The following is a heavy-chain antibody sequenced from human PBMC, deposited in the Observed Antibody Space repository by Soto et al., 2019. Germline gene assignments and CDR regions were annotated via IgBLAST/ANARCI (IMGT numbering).Heavy chain of an antibody. CDR3: ARQKAWTGEWLSLYAPGMDV. Sequence: QVQLVESGGGLVKPGGSLRLSCAASGFTFSDYYMSWIRQAPGKGLEWVSYISNSGRTIYYADSVKGRFTISRDNAKNSLYLQRNSLRAEDTAVYYCARQKAWTGEWLSLYAPGMDVWGQGTTVTVSS. J-gene: IGHJ6*02. CDR1: GFTFSDYY. V-gene: IGHV3-11*01. D-gene: IGHD3-22*01. CDR2: ISNSGRTI.